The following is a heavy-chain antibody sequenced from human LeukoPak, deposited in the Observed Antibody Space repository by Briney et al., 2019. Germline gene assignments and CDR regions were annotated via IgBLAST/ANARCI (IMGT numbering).Heavy chain of an antibody. CDR2: ISYDGSNK. CDR3: AREALNYGDLEAFDI. CDR1: GFTFSSYS. V-gene: IGHV3-30*03. J-gene: IGHJ3*02. D-gene: IGHD4-17*01. Sequence: PGGSLRLSCAASGFTFSSYSMNWVRQAPGKGLEWVAVISYDGSNKYYVDSVKGRFTISRDNSKNTLDLQMNSLRAEDTAVYYCAREALNYGDLEAFDIWGQGTMVTVSS.